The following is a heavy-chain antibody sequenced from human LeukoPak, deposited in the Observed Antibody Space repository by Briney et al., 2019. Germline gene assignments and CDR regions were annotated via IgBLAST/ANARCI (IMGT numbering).Heavy chain of an antibody. CDR3: AKGYDSSGYYSTPFDY. D-gene: IGHD3-22*01. V-gene: IGHV3-7*03. J-gene: IGHJ4*02. Sequence: PGGSLRLSCAGSGSTLSGHWLTWVRQAPGKGLEWVASIKEDGRETHYADSVKGRFTISRDNAKNSLYLQMNSLRAEDMALYYCAKGYDSSGYYSTPFDYWGQGTLVTVSS. CDR1: GSTLSGHW. CDR2: IKEDGRET.